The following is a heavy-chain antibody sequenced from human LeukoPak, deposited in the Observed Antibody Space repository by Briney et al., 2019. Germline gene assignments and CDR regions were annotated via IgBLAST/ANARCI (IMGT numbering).Heavy chain of an antibody. D-gene: IGHD1-1*01. J-gene: IGHJ6*03. CDR1: GYTFTGYY. V-gene: IGHV1-2*02. CDR3: ARVLEYNWNGYYMDV. CDR2: INPNSGGT. Sequence: ASVKVSCKASGYTFTGYYMHWVRQAPGQGLEWMGWINPNSGGTNYAQKFQGRVTMTRDTSISTAYMELSRLRSDDTAVYYCARVLEYNWNGYYMDVWGKGTTVTVSS.